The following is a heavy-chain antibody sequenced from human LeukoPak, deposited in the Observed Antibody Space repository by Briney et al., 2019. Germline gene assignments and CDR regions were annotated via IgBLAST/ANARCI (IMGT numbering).Heavy chain of an antibody. CDR2: IWYDGSQK. V-gene: IGHV3-33*03. J-gene: IGHJ4*02. D-gene: IGHD4-23*01. CDR3: ARLYGANVGYLDY. CDR1: GYRFSSHG. Sequence: GGSLRLSCAVSGYRFSSHGMHWVRQAPGKGLEWVAAIWYDGSQKYYADTVRSRFTVSRDNSKNTLYLQMDSLRAEDTAVYYCARLYGANVGYLDYWGQGTLVTVSS.